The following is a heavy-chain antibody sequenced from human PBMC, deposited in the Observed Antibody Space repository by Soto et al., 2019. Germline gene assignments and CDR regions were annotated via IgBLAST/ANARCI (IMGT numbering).Heavy chain of an antibody. J-gene: IGHJ3*02. CDR1: GFTFSSFS. Sequence: EGQLVESGGGLVKSGGSLRLSCAASGFTFSSFSMNWVRQAPGKGLEWVSSLSSSSRYIYYADSVKGRFTISRDNAKNSLFLQMNSLRAEDTAVYYCARVEITMVRGAGYAFDIWGQGTLVTVSS. D-gene: IGHD3-10*01. CDR2: LSSSSRYI. V-gene: IGHV3-21*01. CDR3: ARVEITMVRGAGYAFDI.